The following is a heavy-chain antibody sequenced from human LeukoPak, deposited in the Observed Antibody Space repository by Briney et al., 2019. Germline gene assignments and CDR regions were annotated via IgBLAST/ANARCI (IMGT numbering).Heavy chain of an antibody. V-gene: IGHV1-18*01. Sequence: ATVTVSCKASGYRFTTYGISWVRQAPGQGLEWMAWINVYSGSTEYKADLQGRLTVATETSTTTAYMELRSLRSDDTAVYYCVFGECSSTSCYPRRDYWGHGTLVTVSS. D-gene: IGHD2-2*01. CDR2: INVYSGST. CDR3: VFGECSSTSCYPRRDY. J-gene: IGHJ4*01. CDR1: GYRFTTYG.